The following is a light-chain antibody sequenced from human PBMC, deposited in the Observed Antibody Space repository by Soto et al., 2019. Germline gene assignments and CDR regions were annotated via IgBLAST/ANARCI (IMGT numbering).Light chain of an antibody. CDR1: QSITSW. J-gene: IGKJ2*01. CDR3: QQYNNYSVT. V-gene: IGKV1-5*03. Sequence: DIQMTQSPSTLSASVGDRVTITCRASQSITSWLAWYQQKPGKAPKLLIYKASSLESGVPSRFSGSGSGTEFTLTISSLQPADFATYYCQQYNNYSVTFGQGNKLEIK. CDR2: KAS.